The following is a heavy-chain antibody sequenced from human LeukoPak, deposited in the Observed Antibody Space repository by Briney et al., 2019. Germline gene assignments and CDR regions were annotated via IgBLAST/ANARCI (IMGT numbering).Heavy chain of an antibody. J-gene: IGHJ3*02. D-gene: IGHD3-22*01. CDR2: INHSGST. V-gene: IGHV4-34*01. Sequence: SETLSLTCAVYGGSFSGYYWSWIRQPQGKGLEWIGEINHSGSTNYNPSLKSRVTISVDTSKNQFSLKLSSVTAADTAVYYCARLLRGGRDTPMVTMIVVRAKSGAFDIWGQGTMVTVSS. CDR3: ARLLRGGRDTPMVTMIVVRAKSGAFDI. CDR1: GGSFSGYY.